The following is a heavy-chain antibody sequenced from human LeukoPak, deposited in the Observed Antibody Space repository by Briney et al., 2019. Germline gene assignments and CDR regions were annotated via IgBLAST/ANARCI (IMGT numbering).Heavy chain of an antibody. CDR1: GFPCSSYW. J-gene: IGHJ4*02. D-gene: IGHD5-24*01. Sequence: GGSLRLSCVASGFPCSSYWMTWVRQAPGKGLEWVANIKQDGSKKSYVDSVKGRFTISRDNAKSSLYLQMNSLRAEDTAIYYCTRVGYIDEGIDYWGQGTLVTVSS. CDR2: IKQDGSKK. CDR3: TRVGYIDEGIDY. V-gene: IGHV3-7*04.